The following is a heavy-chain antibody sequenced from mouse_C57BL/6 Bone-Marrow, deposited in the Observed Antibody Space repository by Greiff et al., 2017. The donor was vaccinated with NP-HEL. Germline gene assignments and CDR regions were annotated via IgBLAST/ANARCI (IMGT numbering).Heavy chain of an antibody. Sequence: QVQLTESGPGILQPSQTLSLTCSFSGFSLSTFGMGVGWIRQPSGKGLAWLAPIWWDDDKYYTPDLKSRLTISKDTSKNQVFLKIANVDTEDTATYYCARMRNYYAMDYWGQGTSVTVSS. CDR2: IWWDDDK. CDR1: GFSLSTFGMG. CDR3: ARMRNYYAMDY. V-gene: IGHV8-8*01. J-gene: IGHJ4*01.